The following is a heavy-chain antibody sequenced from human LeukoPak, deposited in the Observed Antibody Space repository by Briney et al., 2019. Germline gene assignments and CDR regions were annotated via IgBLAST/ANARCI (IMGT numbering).Heavy chain of an antibody. CDR3: ARDLNLGTTDSY. CDR2: ISFDGSGQ. D-gene: IGHD1-14*01. V-gene: IGHV3-30*03. J-gene: IGHJ4*02. Sequence: GGSLRLSCAASGFTFSDHYMDWVRQAPGKGLEWLAVISFDGSGQYYADSVKGRFTISRDDSKNMLYLQMNSHRVEDTAVYYCARDLNLGTTDSYWGQGTLVTISS. CDR1: GFTFSDHY.